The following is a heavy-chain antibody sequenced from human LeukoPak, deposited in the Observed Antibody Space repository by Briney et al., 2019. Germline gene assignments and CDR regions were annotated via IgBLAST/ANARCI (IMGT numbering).Heavy chain of an antibody. CDR2: INPNSVGT. V-gene: IGHV1-2*02. CDR1: GYTFTDYY. CDR3: ARDLGSSGWYNWFDP. Sequence: ASVKVSCKASGYTFTDYYMHWVRQAPGHGLEWMGWINPNSVGTNYAQKFQGRVTMTRDTSISTAYMELSRLRSDDTAVYYCARDLGSSGWYNWFDPWGQGSLVSVSS. J-gene: IGHJ5*02. D-gene: IGHD6-19*01.